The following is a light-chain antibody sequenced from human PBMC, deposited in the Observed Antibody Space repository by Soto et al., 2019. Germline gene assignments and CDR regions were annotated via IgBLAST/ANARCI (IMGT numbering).Light chain of an antibody. CDR2: EVN. CDR3: SSYTSSSTWV. J-gene: IGLJ2*01. CDR1: SSDVGGYNY. V-gene: IGLV2-14*01. Sequence: QSALTQPASVSGSPGQSITISCAGTSSDVGGYNYVSWYQQLPGKAPKLMISEVNNRPSGVSNRFSGSKSGNTASLTISGLQAEDEADYYCSSYTSSSTWVFGGGTKVTVL.